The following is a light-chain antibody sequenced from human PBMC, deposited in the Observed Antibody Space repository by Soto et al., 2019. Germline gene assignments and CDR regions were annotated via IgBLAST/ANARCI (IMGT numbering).Light chain of an antibody. Sequence: QSVLTQPPSASGTPGQRVTISCSGSNSNIGRNTVSWYQQVPGTAPKSLIYSNDQRPPGVPDRISGSRSGTSASLAISGLQSGDEADYYCASWDAALGARVFGGGTKLTVL. CDR2: SND. CDR1: NSNIGRNT. J-gene: IGLJ2*01. CDR3: ASWDAALGARV. V-gene: IGLV1-44*01.